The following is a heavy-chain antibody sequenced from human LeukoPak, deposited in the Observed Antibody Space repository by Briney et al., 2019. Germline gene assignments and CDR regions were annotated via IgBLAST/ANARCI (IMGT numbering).Heavy chain of an antibody. CDR2: IYSGGST. D-gene: IGHD3-22*01. J-gene: IGHJ3*02. CDR3: ASLITMIVVVTRGAFDI. CDR1: GFTVSSNY. V-gene: IGHV3-53*01. Sequence: GGSLRLSCAASGFTVSSNYMSWVRQAPGKGLEWVSVIYSGGSTYYADSVKGRFTISRDNAKNSLYLQMNSLRAEDTAVYYCASLITMIVVVTRGAFDIWGQGTMVTVSS.